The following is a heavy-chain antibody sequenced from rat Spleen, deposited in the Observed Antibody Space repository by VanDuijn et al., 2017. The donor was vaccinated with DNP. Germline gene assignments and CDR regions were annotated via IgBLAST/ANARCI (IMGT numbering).Heavy chain of an antibody. J-gene: IGHJ2*01. CDR1: GFTFSNYG. Sequence: EVQLVESGGGFVQPGRSLRLSCAASGFTFSNYGMAWVRQAPKKGLEWVAYISSGGGGTYYPDSVKGRFTISRDNAKSTLYLQMNSLRSEDTATYYCARLDYWGQGVMVTVSS. CDR2: ISSGGGGT. CDR3: ARLDY. V-gene: IGHV5-27*01.